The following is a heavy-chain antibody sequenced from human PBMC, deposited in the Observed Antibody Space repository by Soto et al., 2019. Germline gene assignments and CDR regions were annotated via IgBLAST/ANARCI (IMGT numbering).Heavy chain of an antibody. CDR3: AAEGDYVWGSYRFGY. D-gene: IGHD3-16*02. V-gene: IGHV1-58*01. Sequence: ASVTVSCTASGFTFGNSAVQWLRQARGQRPEWIGWIVAANGNTKYAQNFQERVTITRDTSTSTAYMELSSLRSDDTAVYYCAAEGDYVWGSYRFGYWGQGTVVNVSS. CDR1: GFTFGNSA. J-gene: IGHJ4*02. CDR2: IVAANGNT.